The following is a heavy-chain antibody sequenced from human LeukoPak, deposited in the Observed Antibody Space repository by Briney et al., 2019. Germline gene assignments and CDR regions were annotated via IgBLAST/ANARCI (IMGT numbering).Heavy chain of an antibody. CDR3: ARRDWELLRPAPFDY. D-gene: IGHD1-26*01. V-gene: IGHV1-18*01. CDR1: GYTFTSYG. Sequence: ASVKVSCKASGYTFTSYGISWVRQAPGQGLEWMGWISAYNGNTNYAQKLQGRVTTTTDTSTSTAYMELRSLRSDDTAVYYCARRDWELLRPAPFDYWGQGTLVTVSS. J-gene: IGHJ4*02. CDR2: ISAYNGNT.